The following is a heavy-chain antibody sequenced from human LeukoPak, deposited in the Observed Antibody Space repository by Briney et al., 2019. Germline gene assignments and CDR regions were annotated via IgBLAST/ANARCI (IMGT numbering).Heavy chain of an antibody. D-gene: IGHD1-26*01. CDR3: ARHGIDSWAVRSYFDY. CDR2: IYSDSST. V-gene: IGHV3-66*04. J-gene: IGHJ4*02. CDR1: GFTFSNYW. Sequence: GGSLRLSCAASGFTFSNYWMSWVRQAPGEGLEWVSVIYSDSSTYYADSAKGRVTISRDNSKNTLYLQMNSLRAEDTAVYYCARHGIDSWAVRSYFDYWGQGTLVTVSS.